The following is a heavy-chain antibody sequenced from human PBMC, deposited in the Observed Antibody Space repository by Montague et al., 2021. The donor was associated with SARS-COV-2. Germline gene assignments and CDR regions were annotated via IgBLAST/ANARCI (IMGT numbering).Heavy chain of an antibody. CDR2: IEYSGST. CDR1: GDSLSVYF. V-gene: IGHV4-59*08. D-gene: IGHD6-6*01. CDR3: GGCCYSTSTVDS. J-gene: IGHJ5*01. Sequence: SETLSLTCTVYGDSLSVYFWTWIRQPPGRGLEWIGYIEYSGSTNYNPSLKSQFTMSLDMSSNQFSLELTSVTAADTAVYYCGGCCYSTSTVDSWGHGTLVSVSS.